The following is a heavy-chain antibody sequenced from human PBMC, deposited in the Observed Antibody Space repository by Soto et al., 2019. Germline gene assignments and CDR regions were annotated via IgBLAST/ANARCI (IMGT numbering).Heavy chain of an antibody. D-gene: IGHD3-3*02. Sequence: GASVKVSCKASGYTFTSYAIHWVRQAPGQRLEWMGWINAGNGNTKYSQKFQGRVTITRDTSASTAYMELSSLRSEDTAVYYCGRHFWGAYKTPPHVLAVWRKGPTVTASS. CDR3: GRHFWGAYKTPPHVLAV. CDR1: GYTFTSYA. V-gene: IGHV1-3*01. CDR2: INAGNGNT. J-gene: IGHJ6*04.